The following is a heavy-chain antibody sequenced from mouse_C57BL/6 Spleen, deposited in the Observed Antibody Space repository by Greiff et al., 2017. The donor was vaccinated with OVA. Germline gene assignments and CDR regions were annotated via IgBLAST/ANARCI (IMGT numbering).Heavy chain of an antibody. CDR3: ARPAQVPGFAY. V-gene: IGHV1-69*01. CDR2: IDPSDSYT. D-gene: IGHD3-2*02. Sequence: QVQLQQPGAELVMPGASVKLSCKASGYTFTSYWMHWVKQRPGQGLEWIGEIDPSDSYTNYNQKFKGKSTLTVDKSSSTAYMQLSSLTSEDSAVYYCARPAQVPGFAYWGQGTLVTVSA. J-gene: IGHJ3*01. CDR1: GYTFTSYW.